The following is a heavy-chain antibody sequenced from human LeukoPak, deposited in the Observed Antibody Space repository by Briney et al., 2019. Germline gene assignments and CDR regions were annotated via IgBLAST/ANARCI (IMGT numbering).Heavy chain of an antibody. CDR3: ARVTTGGYYNC. D-gene: IGHD3-22*01. V-gene: IGHV4-61*02. Sequence: SETLSLTCTVSGGPISSGSYYWSWIRQPAGKGLEWIGRIYTSGSTNYNPSLKSRVTISVDTSKNQFSLKLSSVTAADTGVYYCARVTTGGYYNCWGQGTLVTVSS. CDR1: GGPISSGSYY. CDR2: IYTSGST. J-gene: IGHJ4*02.